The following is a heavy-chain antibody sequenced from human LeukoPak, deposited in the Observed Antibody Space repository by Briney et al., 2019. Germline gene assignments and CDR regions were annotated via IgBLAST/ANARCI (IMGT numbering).Heavy chain of an antibody. CDR2: IYYSGST. V-gene: IGHV4-59*12. CDR1: GGSISSYY. D-gene: IGHD3-22*01. J-gene: IGHJ3*02. Sequence: SETLSLTCTVSGGSISSYYWSWIRQPPGKGLEWIGYIYYSGSTNYNPSLKSRVTISVDTSKNQFSLKLSSVTAADTAVYYCAREKYYYDSSGYNSDAFDIWGQGTMVTVSS. CDR3: AREKYYYDSSGYNSDAFDI.